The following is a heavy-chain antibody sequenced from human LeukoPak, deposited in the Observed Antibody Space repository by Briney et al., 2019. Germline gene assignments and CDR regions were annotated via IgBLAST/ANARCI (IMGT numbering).Heavy chain of an antibody. CDR2: ISSNNGKT. J-gene: IGHJ6*02. Sequence: GASVKVSCKASGYTFISYDISWVRQAPGQGLEWMGWISSNNGKTNHAQRFQGRFTMTTDTSTSTAYMELRSLRSDDSAVYYCARGGTLIRGVNYPMDVWGQGTTVTVSS. V-gene: IGHV1-18*01. CDR1: GYTFISYD. CDR3: ARGGTLIRGVNYPMDV. D-gene: IGHD3-10*01.